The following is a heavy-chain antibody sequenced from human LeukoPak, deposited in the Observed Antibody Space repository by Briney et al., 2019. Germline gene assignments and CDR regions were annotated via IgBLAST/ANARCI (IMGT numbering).Heavy chain of an antibody. CDR2: VYYSGST. V-gene: IGHV4-59*01. CDR1: GGSISTDY. CDR3: ARVSYYDSMLLDP. J-gene: IGHJ5*02. D-gene: IGHD3-22*01. Sequence: SETLSLTCNVSGGSISTDYWSWIRQPPGKALEWIGYVYYSGSTNYNPSLKSRVTISVDTSKNQFSLKLSSVTAADTAVYYCARVSYYDSMLLDPWGQGTLVTVSS.